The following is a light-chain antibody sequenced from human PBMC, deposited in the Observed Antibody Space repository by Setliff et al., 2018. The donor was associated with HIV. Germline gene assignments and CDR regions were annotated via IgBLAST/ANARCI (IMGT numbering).Light chain of an antibody. Sequence: QSALTQPASVSGSPGQSITISCTGTSSDVGSYDLVSWYQQHPGEAHKLVIYEVNKRPSGVSNRFSGSKSANTASLTIFGLQVEDEADYYCCSYAGGSTFWVFGGGTKVTVL. CDR1: SSDVGSYDL. CDR3: CSYAGGSTFWV. J-gene: IGLJ2*01. CDR2: EVN. V-gene: IGLV2-23*02.